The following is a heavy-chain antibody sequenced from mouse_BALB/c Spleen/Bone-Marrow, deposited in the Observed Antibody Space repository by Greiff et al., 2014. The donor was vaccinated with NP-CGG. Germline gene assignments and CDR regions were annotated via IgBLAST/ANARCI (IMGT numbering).Heavy chain of an antibody. J-gene: IGHJ2*01. CDR3: VRNGDYYYFDY. CDR1: GFLLTSYG. D-gene: IGHD1-1*01. Sequence: VQLQQSGPGLVQPSQSLSITCTVSGFLLTSYGVHWVRQSPGKGLEWLGVIWSGGSTDYNAAFISRLSISKDNSKSQVFFKMNSLQADDTAIYYCVRNGDYYYFDYWGQGTTLTVSS. CDR2: IWSGGST. V-gene: IGHV2-2*01.